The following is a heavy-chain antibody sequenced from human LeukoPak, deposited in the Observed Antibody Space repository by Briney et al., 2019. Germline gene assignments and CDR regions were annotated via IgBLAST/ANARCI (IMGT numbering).Heavy chain of an antibody. CDR1: GFTLGVFA. J-gene: IGHJ6*02. CDR2: IRSKAYGGTT. Sequence: GGSLRLSCTASGFTLGVFAIGGVRGAPGRGRGGVGFIRSKAYGGTTEYAASVKGRFTISRDDSKSTAYLQMNSLKTEDTAVYYCTEGALTYYGMDVWGQGTTVTVSS. V-gene: IGHV3-49*04. D-gene: IGHD1-26*01. CDR3: TEGALTYYGMDV.